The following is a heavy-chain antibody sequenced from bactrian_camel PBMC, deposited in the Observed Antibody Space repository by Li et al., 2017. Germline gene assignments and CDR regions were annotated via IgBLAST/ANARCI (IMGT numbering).Heavy chain of an antibody. D-gene: IGHD1*01. CDR2: IRSDGST. CDR3: AKAGVAEDATDYWGRLGV. CDR1: GDNFDDSE. V-gene: IGHV3S63*01. Sequence: VQLVESGGGSVQAGETLTLSCTVSGDNFDDSEMGWYRQTPGNECKLVSRIRSDGSTYYADSVKDRFTISQDNAKNTVYLQMNSLKTADMAMYYCAKAGVAEDATDYWGRLGVWGQGTQVTVS. J-gene: IGHJ4*01.